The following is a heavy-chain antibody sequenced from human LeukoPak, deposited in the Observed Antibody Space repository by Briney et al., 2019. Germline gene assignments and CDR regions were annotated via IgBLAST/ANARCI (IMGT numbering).Heavy chain of an antibody. CDR3: ARRSSGSYSVGGYYYYMDV. D-gene: IGHD1-26*01. CDR1: GYSFTSYW. Sequence: GESLKISCRGSGYSFTSYWIGWVRQMPGKGLEWMGIICPGDSDTRYSPSFQGQVTISADKSISTAYLQWSSLKASDTAMYYCARRSSGSYSVGGYYYYMDVWGKGTTVTVSS. J-gene: IGHJ6*03. CDR2: ICPGDSDT. V-gene: IGHV5-51*01.